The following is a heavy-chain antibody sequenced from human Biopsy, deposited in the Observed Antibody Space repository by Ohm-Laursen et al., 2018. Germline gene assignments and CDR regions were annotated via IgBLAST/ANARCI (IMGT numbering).Heavy chain of an antibody. D-gene: IGHD3-10*01. CDR1: GYTFTDYY. J-gene: IGHJ4*02. CDR3: ARDRMTDVFGGPTRTDVFDS. V-gene: IGHV1-2*02. Sequence: ASVTVSCNASGYTFTDYYIHWVRQSPGQGLEWMGWINPNSGATNSAQKFRDRVTLTRDTSISAVYIDLRRLKSDDAAIYYCARDRMTDVFGGPTRTDVFDSWGQGTPVTVSS. CDR2: INPNSGAT.